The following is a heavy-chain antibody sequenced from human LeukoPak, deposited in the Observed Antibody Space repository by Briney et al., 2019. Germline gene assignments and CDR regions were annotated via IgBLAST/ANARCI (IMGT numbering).Heavy chain of an antibody. V-gene: IGHV1-2*04. CDR2: INPNSGGT. J-gene: IGHJ4*02. Sequence: ASVKVSCKASGYTFTGYYMHWVRQAPGQGLEWMGWINPNSGGTNYAQKFQGWVTMTRDTSISTAYMELSRLRSDDTAVYYCARGLWFGELFDYWGQETLVTVSS. CDR3: ARGLWFGELFDY. CDR1: GYTFTGYY. D-gene: IGHD3-10*01.